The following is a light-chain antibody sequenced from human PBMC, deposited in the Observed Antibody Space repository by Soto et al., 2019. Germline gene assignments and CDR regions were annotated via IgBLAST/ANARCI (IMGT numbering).Light chain of an antibody. CDR3: QQYENLPT. Sequence: DIQMTQSPSSLSASVGGSVTITRQASQNINNYLTWYQQKPGRAPNLLIYDASNLEAGVPSRFRGSGSGKDFTFTISRLQPEDIAPYYCQQYENLPTFGQGTRLE. CDR1: QNINNY. J-gene: IGKJ5*01. V-gene: IGKV1-33*01. CDR2: DAS.